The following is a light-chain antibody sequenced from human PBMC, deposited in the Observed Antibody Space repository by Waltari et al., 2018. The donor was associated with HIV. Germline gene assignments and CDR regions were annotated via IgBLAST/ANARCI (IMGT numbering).Light chain of an antibody. J-gene: IGLJ3*02. CDR1: DSHLRDHTF. CDR2: DVD. CDR3: SAYLASSSWV. V-gene: IGLV2-11*01. Sequence: QSALTQPRSVSGSPGQTVPLSCTGADSHLRDHTFVSWYQQHAGRPPKVVIFDVDKRPSDVSSRLSASKSGDTASLTISGLQPDDEAFYYCSAYLASSSWVFGGGT.